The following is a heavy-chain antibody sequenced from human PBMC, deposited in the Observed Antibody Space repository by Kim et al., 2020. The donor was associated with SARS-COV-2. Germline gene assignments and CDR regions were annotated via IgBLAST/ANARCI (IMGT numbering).Heavy chain of an antibody. Sequence: NPSLRSRVPMSVDRTKNQFSLKLSSVTAAETAVYYCARHVPSSSGRFDSWGQGTLVTVSS. V-gene: IGHV4-39*01. D-gene: IGHD6-19*01. J-gene: IGHJ4*02. CDR3: ARHVPSSSGRFDS.